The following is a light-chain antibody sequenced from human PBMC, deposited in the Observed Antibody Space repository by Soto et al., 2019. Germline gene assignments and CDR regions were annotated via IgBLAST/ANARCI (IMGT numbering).Light chain of an antibody. V-gene: IGKV3-11*01. CDR2: DAS. CDR3: QQRINWPPT. Sequence: EIVLTQSPATLSLSPGERATLSCRASQSVSSYLAWYQQKPGQAPRLLIYDASNRATGIPARFSGSGSGTDITLTISSLEPEDFAVYYCQQRINWPPTFGQGTKEEIK. CDR1: QSVSSY. J-gene: IGKJ1*01.